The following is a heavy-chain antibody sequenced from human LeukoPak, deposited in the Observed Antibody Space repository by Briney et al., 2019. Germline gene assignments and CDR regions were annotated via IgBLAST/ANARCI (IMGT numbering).Heavy chain of an antibody. J-gene: IGHJ4*02. Sequence: SETLSLTCTVSSGSIRSYYWSWIRQPPGKGLEWIGYIYYSGSTNYNPSLKSRVTISVDTSKNQFSLKLSSVTAADTAVYYCAREGSGRHFDYWGRGTLVTVSS. D-gene: IGHD3-10*01. CDR3: AREGSGRHFDY. CDR1: SGSIRSYY. V-gene: IGHV4-59*01. CDR2: IYYSGST.